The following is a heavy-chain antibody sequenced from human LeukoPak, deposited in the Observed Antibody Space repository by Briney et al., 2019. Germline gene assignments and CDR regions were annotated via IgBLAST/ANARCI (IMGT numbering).Heavy chain of an antibody. CDR2: IYYSGST. D-gene: IGHD3-22*01. CDR1: GGSISSGGYY. V-gene: IGHV4-31*03. CDR3: ARGGYDSSGYYYSWFDP. J-gene: IGHJ5*02. Sequence: PSETLSLTCTVSGGSISSGGYYWSWIRQHPGKGLEWIGYIYYSGSTYYNPSLKSRVTISVDTSKNQFSLKLSSVTAADTAVYYCARGGYDSSGYYYSWFDPWGQGTLVTVSS.